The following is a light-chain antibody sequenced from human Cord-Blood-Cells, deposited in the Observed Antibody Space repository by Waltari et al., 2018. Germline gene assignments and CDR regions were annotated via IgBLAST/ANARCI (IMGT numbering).Light chain of an antibody. V-gene: IGLV2-11*01. CDR1: SSDVGGYNY. CDR3: CSYAGSFYV. Sequence: QSALTQPRSVSGSPGQSVTISCTGTSSDVGGYNYVSWYQQHPGKAPKLMIYDVSKRPYGVPDRFAGSKSGNTASLTISGLQAEDDADYYCCSYAGSFYVFGTGTKVTVL. CDR2: DVS. J-gene: IGLJ1*01.